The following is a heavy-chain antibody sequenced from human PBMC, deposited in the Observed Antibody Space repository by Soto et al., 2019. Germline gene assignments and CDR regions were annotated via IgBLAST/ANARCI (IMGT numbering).Heavy chain of an antibody. V-gene: IGHV3-30-3*01. CDR1: GFTFSSYA. J-gene: IGHJ3*02. Sequence: PGGSLRLSCAASGFTFSSYAMHWVRQAPGKGLEWVAVISYDGSNKYYADSVKGRFTISRDNSKNTLYLQMNSLRAEDTAVYYCARGRWAFDIWGQGTMVTVSS. CDR3: ARGRWAFDI. CDR2: ISYDGSNK.